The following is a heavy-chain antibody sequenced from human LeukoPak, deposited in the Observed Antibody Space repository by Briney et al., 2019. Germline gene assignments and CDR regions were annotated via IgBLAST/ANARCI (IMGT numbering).Heavy chain of an antibody. CDR2: IIPSGRI. Sequence: SETLSLTCAVYGGSFSVYYCTWIRHAPGGGLEWLGEIIPSGRISYNPSLKSRLTISVDASKNQFSLNLWSLTAADTAVYYCARGRQEVSMIVVVITAVSYYLDVWGKGTTVTVS. CDR1: GGSFSVYY. J-gene: IGHJ6*03. V-gene: IGHV4-34*01. D-gene: IGHD3-22*01. CDR3: ARGRQEVSMIVVVITAVSYYLDV.